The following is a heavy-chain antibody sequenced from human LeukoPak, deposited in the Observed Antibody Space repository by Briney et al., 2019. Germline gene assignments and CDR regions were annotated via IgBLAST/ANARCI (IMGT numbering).Heavy chain of an antibody. CDR2: IYHSGST. CDR3: ARGRDTYMDV. V-gene: IGHV4-30-2*01. Sequence: SQTLSLTCTVSGGSISSGGYYWSWIRQPPGKGLEWVGYIYHSGSTYYSPSLKSRVTVSLDRSKNQVSLRLSSVTVADTAVYYCARGRDTYMDVWGRRTTVTVSS. CDR1: GGSISSGGYY. J-gene: IGHJ6*03.